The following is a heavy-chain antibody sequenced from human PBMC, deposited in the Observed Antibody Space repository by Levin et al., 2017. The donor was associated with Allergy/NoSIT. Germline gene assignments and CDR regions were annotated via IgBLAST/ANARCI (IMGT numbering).Heavy chain of an antibody. D-gene: IGHD6-13*01. V-gene: IGHV4-39*01. Sequence: SETLSLTCTVSGGSISSSSYYWGWIRQPPGTGLEWIGSIYYSGSTYYNPSLKSRVTISVDTSKNQFSLKLSSVTAADTAVYYCARTLRDWQQEGPYNWFDPWGQGTLVTVSS. CDR2: IYYSGST. CDR1: GGSISSSSYY. CDR3: ARTLRDWQQEGPYNWFDP. J-gene: IGHJ5*02.